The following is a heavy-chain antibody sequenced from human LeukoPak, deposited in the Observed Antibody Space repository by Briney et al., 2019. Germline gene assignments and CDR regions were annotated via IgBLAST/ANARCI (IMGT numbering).Heavy chain of an antibody. CDR1: GFTFGDYA. J-gene: IGHJ4*02. V-gene: IGHV3-49*04. CDR2: IRSKVHGETT. Sequence: GGSLRLSCTASGFTFGDYAMTWVRQAPGKGLEWVGFIRSKVHGETTEYAASVKGRFSISSDNTKHLAYMQMNSLKMEDTAVYYCATYSSGWPYFDYWGRGTLVTVSS. CDR3: ATYSSGWPYFDY. D-gene: IGHD6-25*01.